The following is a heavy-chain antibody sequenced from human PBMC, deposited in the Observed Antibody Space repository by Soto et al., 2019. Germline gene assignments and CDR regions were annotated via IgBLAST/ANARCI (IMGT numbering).Heavy chain of an antibody. CDR1: GFTFSNYP. CDR3: ARRV. V-gene: IGHV3-23*01. Sequence: LILSCATSGFTFSNYPMNWVRQAPGKGLEWVSGISAGGDTTYYADSVKGRFTIFRDNSKNSVSLQMNSLRVEDTAVYYCARRVWGQGTLVTVSS. J-gene: IGHJ4*02. CDR2: ISAGGDTT.